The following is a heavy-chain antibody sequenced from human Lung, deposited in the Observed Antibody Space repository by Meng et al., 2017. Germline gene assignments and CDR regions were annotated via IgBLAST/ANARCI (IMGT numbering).Heavy chain of an antibody. CDR2: ISSSGSTI. CDR3: ARVPEPYSSGWYNY. J-gene: IGHJ4*02. Sequence: GGSLRLSCAASGFTFSSYEMNWVRQAPGKGLEWVSYISSSGSTIYYADSVKGRFTISRDNAKNSLYLQMNSLRAEDTAVYYCARVPEPYSSGWYNYWGQGTLVTVSS. CDR1: GFTFSSYE. D-gene: IGHD6-19*01. V-gene: IGHV3-48*03.